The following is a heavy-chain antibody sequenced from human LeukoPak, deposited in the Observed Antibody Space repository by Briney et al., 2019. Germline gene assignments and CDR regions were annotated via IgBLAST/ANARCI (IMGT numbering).Heavy chain of an antibody. J-gene: IGHJ4*02. CDR1: GFTFDDYA. Sequence: TGGSLRLSCAASGFTFDDYAMHWVRQAPGKGQEWVSFITGDGGGTYYADSVKGRFTISRDNSKHSLYLLMNSLRTEDTAFYYCARDKETSGWLNWGQGTLVTVSS. CDR2: ITGDGGGT. V-gene: IGHV3-43*02. CDR3: ARDKETSGWLN. D-gene: IGHD6-19*01.